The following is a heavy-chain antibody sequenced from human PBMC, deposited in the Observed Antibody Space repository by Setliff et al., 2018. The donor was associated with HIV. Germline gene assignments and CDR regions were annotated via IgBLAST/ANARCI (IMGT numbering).Heavy chain of an antibody. V-gene: IGHV1-69*13. J-gene: IGHJ4*02. CDR1: GGTFSSYA. CDR2: IIPIFGTA. CDR3: ARGGNYYDSSGGFDY. D-gene: IGHD3-22*01. Sequence: GASVKVSCKASGGTFSSYAISWVRQAPGQGLEWMGGIIPIFGTANYAQKFQGRVTITADESTSTAYMELSSLRSEDTAVYYCARGGNYYDSSGGFDYWGQGTLVTSPQ.